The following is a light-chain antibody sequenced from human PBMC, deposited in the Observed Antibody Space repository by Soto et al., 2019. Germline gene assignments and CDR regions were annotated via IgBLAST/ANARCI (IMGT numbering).Light chain of an antibody. Sequence: QSALTHPRSVSGSPGQSVTISCTGTSSDVGGYNYVSWYQQHPGQAPKLMIYDVSKRPSGVPDRFSGSKSGNTASLTISGLEAEDEAAYYCCSYAGSYTGVFGGGTKLTVL. CDR1: SSDVGGYNY. J-gene: IGLJ3*02. V-gene: IGLV2-11*01. CDR3: CSYAGSYTGV. CDR2: DVS.